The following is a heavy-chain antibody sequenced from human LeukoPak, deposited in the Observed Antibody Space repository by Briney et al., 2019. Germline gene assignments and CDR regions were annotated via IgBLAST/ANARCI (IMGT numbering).Heavy chain of an antibody. CDR3: AKSSGVWGSYLSGYFDY. CDR1: GFTFSSYA. J-gene: IGHJ4*02. CDR2: ISGSGGST. V-gene: IGHV3-23*01. Sequence: PGGSLRLSCAASGFTFSSYAMSWVRQAPGKGLEWVSAISGSGGSTYYADSVKGRFTISRDNAKNPLYLQMNSLRAEDTALYYCAKSSGVWGSYLSGYFDYWGQGTLVTVSS. D-gene: IGHD3-16*02.